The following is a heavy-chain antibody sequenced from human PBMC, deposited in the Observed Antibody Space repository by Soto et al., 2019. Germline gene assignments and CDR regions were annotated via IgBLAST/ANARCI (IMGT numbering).Heavy chain of an antibody. D-gene: IGHD3-16*01. J-gene: IGHJ4*01. Sequence: EVQVLESGGDLVQPGGSLRLSCAASGFTFSSYTMDWLRKATGTGLAWVSSISGSGGSPYYADSVQGRFTIYRDNYKNTVYLQMTSLRAEDTATYHCTKAGCTCYDCYVPDYWGHGTLVIVSS. CDR1: GFTFSSYT. V-gene: IGHV3-23*01. CDR2: ISGSGGSP. CDR3: TKAGCTCYDCYVPDY.